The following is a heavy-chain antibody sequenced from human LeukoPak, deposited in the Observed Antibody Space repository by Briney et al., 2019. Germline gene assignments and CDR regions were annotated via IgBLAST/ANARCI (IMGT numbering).Heavy chain of an antibody. D-gene: IGHD6-13*01. CDR1: GYTFISNG. CDR2: MKPNRGNK. J-gene: IGHJ4*02. CDR3: PRGRPSLGNSWYRYFDY. Sequence: ASVKVSCTASGYTFISNGINWVRQATGQGLEWMGWMKPNRGNKDYAQKVQGRVSMTSNTSISTAYMELSSLTSEDTAVYYCPRGRPSLGNSWYRYFDYWGQGTLVTVSS. V-gene: IGHV1-8*01.